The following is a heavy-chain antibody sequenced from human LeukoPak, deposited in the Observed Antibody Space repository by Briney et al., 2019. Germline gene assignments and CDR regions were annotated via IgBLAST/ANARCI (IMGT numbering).Heavy chain of an antibody. CDR3: ARDSSARYSSSWYVVGDFDY. V-gene: IGHV4-38-2*02. D-gene: IGHD6-13*01. Sequence: SETLSLTCTVSGYSISTNNYWGWIRQPPGKGLEWIGSLYHSGSTYYNPSLKSRVTISVDTSKNQFSLRMNSLTAADAAVYYCARDSSARYSSSWYVVGDFDYWGQGTPVTVSS. J-gene: IGHJ4*02. CDR2: LYHSGST. CDR1: GYSISTNNY.